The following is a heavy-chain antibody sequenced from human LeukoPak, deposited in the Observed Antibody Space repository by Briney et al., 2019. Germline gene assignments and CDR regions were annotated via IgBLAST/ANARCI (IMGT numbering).Heavy chain of an antibody. CDR3: ARDSRMITFGGVIGYFDY. CDR1: GGSISSGSYY. D-gene: IGHD3-16*02. CDR2: IYTSGST. Sequence: SQTLSLTCTVSGGSISSGSYYWSWIRQPAGKGLEWIGRIYTSGSTNYNPSLKSRVTISVDTSKNQFSLKLSSVTAADTAVYYCARDSRMITFGGVIGYFDYWGREPWSPSPQ. J-gene: IGHJ4*02. V-gene: IGHV4-61*02.